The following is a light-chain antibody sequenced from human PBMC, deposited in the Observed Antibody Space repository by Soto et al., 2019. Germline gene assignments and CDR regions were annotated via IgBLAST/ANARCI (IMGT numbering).Light chain of an antibody. J-gene: IGKJ2*01. CDR1: QIVTSRY. CDR3: QQYNNSPEYT. Sequence: EIVLTQSPGTLSLSPGERATLSCKASQIVTSRYFAWYQQKPGQAPRLLIYGASSRATGIPDRFSGSGSGTDFTLTISRLEPEDFAVYFCQQYNNSPEYTFGQGTKLEIK. CDR2: GAS. V-gene: IGKV3-20*01.